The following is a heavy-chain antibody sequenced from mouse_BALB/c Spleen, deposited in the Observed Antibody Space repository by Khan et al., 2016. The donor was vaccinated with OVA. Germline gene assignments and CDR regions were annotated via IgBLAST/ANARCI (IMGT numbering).Heavy chain of an antibody. CDR2: ISYSGGT. V-gene: IGHV3-2*02. CDR3: ARGNYYGYYFDY. J-gene: IGHJ2*01. Sequence: EVQLQESGPGLVKPSQSLSLTCIVTGYSITSGYAWNWIRQFPGNKLEWMGYISYSGGTSYNPSLKSRISITRDTSKNQFFLQLNSVTTEDTATYYCARGNYYGYYFDYWGQGTTLTVSS. CDR1: GYSITSGYA. D-gene: IGHD1-1*01.